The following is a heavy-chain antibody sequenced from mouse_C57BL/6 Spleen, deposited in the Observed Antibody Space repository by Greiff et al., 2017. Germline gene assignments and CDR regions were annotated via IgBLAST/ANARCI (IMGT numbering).Heavy chain of an antibody. CDR2: IRSKSNNYAT. Sequence: DVQLVESGGGLVQPKGSLKLSCAASGFSFNTYAMNWVRQAPGKGLEWVARIRSKSNNYATYYADSVKDRFTISRDDSESMLYLQMNNLKTEDTAMYYCVRHSLEGFDYWGQGTTLTVSS. D-gene: IGHD6-2*01. CDR1: GFSFNTYA. CDR3: VRHSLEGFDY. V-gene: IGHV10-1*01. J-gene: IGHJ2*01.